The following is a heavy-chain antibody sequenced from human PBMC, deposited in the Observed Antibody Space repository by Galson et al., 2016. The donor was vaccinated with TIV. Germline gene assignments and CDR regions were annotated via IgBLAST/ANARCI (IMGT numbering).Heavy chain of an antibody. D-gene: IGHD2-15*01. CDR3: AKRGADKPAGTYPFFDY. J-gene: IGHJ4*02. V-gene: IGHV3-23*01. Sequence: SLRLSCAASGFTFNNYVLNWVRQAPGMGLEWVSIFSYGRGRTDFADSVKGRFIVPRDNSKNTLYVQLSSLRDEDTAIYLCAKRGADKPAGTYPFFDYWGQGTLVTVSS. CDR2: FSYGRGRT. CDR1: GFTFNNYV.